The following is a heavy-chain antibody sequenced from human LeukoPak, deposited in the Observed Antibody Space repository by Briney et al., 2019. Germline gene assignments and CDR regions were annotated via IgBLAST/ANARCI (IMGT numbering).Heavy chain of an antibody. J-gene: IGHJ3*02. V-gene: IGHV1-69*13. Sequence: ASVKVSCKASGGTFSSYATSWVRQAPGQGLEWMGGIIPIFGTANYAQKFQGRVTITADESTSTAYMELSSLRSEDTAVYYCARAPGPNDAFDIWGQGTMVTVSS. CDR1: GGTFSSYA. CDR3: ARAPGPNDAFDI. CDR2: IIPIFGTA.